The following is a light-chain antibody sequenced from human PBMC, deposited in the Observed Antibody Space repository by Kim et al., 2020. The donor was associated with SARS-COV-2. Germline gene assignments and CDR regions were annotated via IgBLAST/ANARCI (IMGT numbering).Light chain of an antibody. V-gene: IGKV3-15*01. CDR2: AAS. CDR3: QQYNKWPPWT. J-gene: IGKJ1*01. Sequence: SPGERVTLSCRASQSVNSNLAWYQQKPGQAPRLLIYAASARATGLPARFSGSGSGTEFTLTISSLQSEDYAIYYCQQYNKWPPWTFGQGTKVDIK. CDR1: QSVNSN.